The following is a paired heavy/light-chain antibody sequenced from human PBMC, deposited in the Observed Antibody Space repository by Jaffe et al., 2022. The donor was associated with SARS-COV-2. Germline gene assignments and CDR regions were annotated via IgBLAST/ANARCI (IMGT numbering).Heavy chain of an antibody. CDR1: GFTISKSW. CDR2: IDGDGSGK. V-gene: IGHV3-7*03. J-gene: IGHJ2*01. Sequence: EEQLVESGGGLVQPGGSLRLSCTVSGFTISKSWMSWVRQAPGKGLEWVATIDGDGSGKYYVDSAKGRFTISRDNTNDSLHLHMNNLRAEDTAFYYCARDTVDLWGRGTLVTVSS. D-gene: IGHD2-8*02. CDR3: ARDTVDL.
Light chain of an antibody. CDR1: NNDVGRQG. J-gene: IGLJ3*02. CDR2: RNN. V-gene: IGLV10-54*04. CDR3: SAWDTRLRAWV. Sequence: QAGLTQPPSLSKALRQTAIFTCTGNNNDVGRQGAVWLQQYQGHPPKFLSYRNNDRPSGISERFSASRSGNTASLTISGLQPEDEADYYCSAWDTRLRAWVFGGGTKLTVL.